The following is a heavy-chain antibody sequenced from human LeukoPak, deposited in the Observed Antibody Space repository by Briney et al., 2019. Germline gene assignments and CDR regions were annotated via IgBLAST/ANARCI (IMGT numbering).Heavy chain of an antibody. J-gene: IGHJ3*02. CDR3: ARQGTRSPRYSGYDALEVI. Sequence: SETLSLTCTVSGGSISSYYWSWIRQPAGKGLEWIGRIYTSGSTNYNPSLKSRVTISVDTSKNQFSLKLSSVTAADTAVYYCARQGTRSPRYSGYDALEVIWGQGTMVTVSS. V-gene: IGHV4-4*07. CDR2: IYTSGST. D-gene: IGHD5-12*01. CDR1: GGSISSYY.